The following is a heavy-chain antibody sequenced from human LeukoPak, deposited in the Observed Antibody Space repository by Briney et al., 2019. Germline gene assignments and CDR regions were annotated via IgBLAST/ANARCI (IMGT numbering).Heavy chain of an antibody. CDR2: IYYSGST. CDR3: ARHTFHSSETPRGAVDI. V-gene: IGHV4-39*01. CDR1: GGSISSSSYY. J-gene: IGHJ3*02. D-gene: IGHD3-22*01. Sequence: SETLSLTCTVSGGSISSSSYYWGWIGQPPGKGLEWIGSIYYSGSTYYNPSLKSRVTISVDTSKNQFSLKLSSVTAADPAVYYCARHTFHSSETPRGAVDIWGQGTMANVSS.